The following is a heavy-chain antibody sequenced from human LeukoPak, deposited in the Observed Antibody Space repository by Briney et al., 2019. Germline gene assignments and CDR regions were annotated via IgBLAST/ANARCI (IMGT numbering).Heavy chain of an antibody. J-gene: IGHJ4*02. D-gene: IGHD2-2*01. CDR2: INPNDGDT. Sequence: ASVKVSCKASGYTFTDYYMHWVRQAPGQGFEWMGWINPNDGDTNYAQKFQGRVTMTRDTSISTAHMEVSRLRSDDTAVYDCAGANFLCCCSRTCLFDYWGQGTLVTVSS. V-gene: IGHV1-2*02. CDR1: GYTFTDYY. CDR3: AGANFLCCCSRTCLFDY.